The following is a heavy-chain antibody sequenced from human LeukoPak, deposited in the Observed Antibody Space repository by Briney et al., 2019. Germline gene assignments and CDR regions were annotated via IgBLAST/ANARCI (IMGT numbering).Heavy chain of an antibody. V-gene: IGHV4-59*12. J-gene: IGHJ4*02. Sequence: SETLSLTCTVSGGSISSYYWSWIRQPPGKGLEWIGYIYYSGSTNYNPSLKSRVTISVDTSKNQFSLKLSSVTAADTAVYYCARGLRYYDSSGYYYFDYWGQGTLVTVSS. CDR2: IYYSGST. CDR3: ARGLRYYDSSGYYYFDY. D-gene: IGHD3-22*01. CDR1: GGSISSYY.